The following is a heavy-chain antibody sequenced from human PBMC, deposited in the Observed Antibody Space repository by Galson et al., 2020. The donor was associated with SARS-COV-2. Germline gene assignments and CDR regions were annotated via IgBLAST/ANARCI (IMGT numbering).Heavy chain of an antibody. CDR1: GYSISTTNY. CDR2: IYPSGST. J-gene: IGHJ2*01. V-gene: IGHV4-38-2*01. CDR3: ARQGVNMIVLVTVPGWFFDL. Sequence: SETLSLTCAVSGYSISTTNYWGWVRQPPGKGLEWIGSIYPSGSTYYNPSLNSRVTISLDTSRNQFSLTLHCVTAADTALYYCARQGVNMIVLVTVPGWFFDLWGRGTLVSVSS. D-gene: IGHD3-22*01.